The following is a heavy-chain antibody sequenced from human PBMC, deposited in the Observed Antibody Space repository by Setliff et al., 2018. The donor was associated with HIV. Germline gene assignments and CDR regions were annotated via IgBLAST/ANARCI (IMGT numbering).Heavy chain of an antibody. V-gene: IGHV7-4-1*02. D-gene: IGHD2-2*02. J-gene: IGHJ5*02. CDR2: INTNTGNP. CDR3: ARDRRYCTSTSCYRNWFDP. CDR1: GYTFTSYA. Sequence: ASVKVSCKASGYTFTSYAMNWVRQAPGQGLEWMGWINTNTGNPTYAQGFTGRFVFSLDTSVSTAYLQISSLKAEDTAVYYCARDRRYCTSTSCYRNWFDPWGQGTLVTVPQ.